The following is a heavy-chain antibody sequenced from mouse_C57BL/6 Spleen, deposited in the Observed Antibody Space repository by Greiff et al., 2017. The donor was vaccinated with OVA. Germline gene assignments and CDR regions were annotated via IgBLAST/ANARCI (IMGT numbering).Heavy chain of an antibody. D-gene: IGHD1-1*01. J-gene: IGHJ4*01. CDR3: ARRGVTTVVAPMDY. CDR2: IDPNSGGT. CDR1: GYTFTSYW. Sequence: QVQLQQPGAELVKPGASVKLSCKASGYTFTSYWMHWVKQRPGRGLEGIGRIDPNSGGTKYNEKFKSKATLAVDKPSSTAYMQLSSLTSEDSAVYYCARRGVTTVVAPMDYWGQGTSVTVSS. V-gene: IGHV1-72*01.